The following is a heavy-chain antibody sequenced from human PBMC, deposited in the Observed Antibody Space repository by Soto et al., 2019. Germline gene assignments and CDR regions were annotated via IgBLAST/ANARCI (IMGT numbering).Heavy chain of an antibody. CDR2: IYWDDDK. J-gene: IGHJ4*02. V-gene: IGHV2-5*02. Sequence: SGPTLVKPTQTLTLTCTFSGFSLSTSGVGVGWIRQPPGKALEWLALIYWDDDKRYSPSLKGRLTITKDTSKNQVVLTMTNMDPVDTATYYCAHFDGGSSGYDLTPDFDYWGQGTLVTVSS. CDR1: GFSLSTSGVG. CDR3: AHFDGGSSGYDLTPDFDY. D-gene: IGHD5-12*01.